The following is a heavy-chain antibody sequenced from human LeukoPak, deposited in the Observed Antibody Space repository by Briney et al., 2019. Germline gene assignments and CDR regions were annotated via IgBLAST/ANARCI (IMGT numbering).Heavy chain of an antibody. CDR1: GLTFNNFA. D-gene: IGHD2-15*01. J-gene: IGHJ4*02. V-gene: IGHV3-23*01. CDR3: AYCSGGSCYSEAFDY. CDR2: IEDGGHT. Sequence: GGSLRLSCAVSGLTFNNFAMSRVRQAPGKGLEWVSCIEDGGHTYYADSVEGRFTISRDNSKNTLYLQMNSLRAEDTAVYYCAYCSGGSCYSEAFDYWGQGTLVTVSS.